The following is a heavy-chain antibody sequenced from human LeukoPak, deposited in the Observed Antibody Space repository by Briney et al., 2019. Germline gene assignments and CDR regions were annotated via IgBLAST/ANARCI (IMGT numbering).Heavy chain of an antibody. J-gene: IGHJ4*02. V-gene: IGHV3-30-3*01. CDR2: ISYDGSNK. CDR1: GFTFSSYA. CDR3: ARDRQIFDY. Sequence: GRSLRLSCAASGFTFSSYAMHWVRQAPGKGLEWVAVISYDGSNKYYADSVKGRFTISRDNSKNTLYLQMNSLRAEDTAVYYCARDRQIFDYWGQGTLVTVSS.